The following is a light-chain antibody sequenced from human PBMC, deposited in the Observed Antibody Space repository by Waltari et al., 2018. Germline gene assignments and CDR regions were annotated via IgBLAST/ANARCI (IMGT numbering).Light chain of an antibody. Sequence: QSALTRPPSASGSPGQSVTLSCPGSSSDVGPDNFVSWYQQHPGKAPQLIIYGVNKRPSGVPARFSGSKSGKTASLTVSGLQAEDEADYYCNSFARSTGSDSWVFGGGTKLTVL. CDR3: NSFARSTGSDSWV. CDR1: SSDVGPDNF. CDR2: GVN. V-gene: IGLV2-8*01. J-gene: IGLJ3*02.